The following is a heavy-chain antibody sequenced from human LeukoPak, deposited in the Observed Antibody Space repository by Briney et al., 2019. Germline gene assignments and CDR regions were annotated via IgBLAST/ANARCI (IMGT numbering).Heavy chain of an antibody. CDR2: MYTSGST. V-gene: IGHV4-61*02. CDR1: GYSISSGYY. D-gene: IGHD2-2*01. Sequence: SETLSLTCTVSGYSISSGYYWSWIRQPAGKGLEWIGRMYTSGSTNYNPSLKSRVTISVDTSKNQFSLKLSSVTAADTAVYYCARDREDIVLLPGAKRKTWYFDYWGQGTLVTVSS. J-gene: IGHJ4*02. CDR3: ARDREDIVLLPGAKRKTWYFDY.